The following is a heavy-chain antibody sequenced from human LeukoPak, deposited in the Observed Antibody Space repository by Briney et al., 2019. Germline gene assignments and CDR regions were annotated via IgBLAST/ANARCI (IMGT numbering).Heavy chain of an antibody. J-gene: IGHJ4*02. CDR1: GFTFRNYT. CDR3: AKCAVACYRQHFDY. V-gene: IGHV3-23*01. Sequence: SGGSLRLSCAASGFTFRNYTMSWVRQAPGKGLEWVSAISGSGDSTQYADSVKGRFTISRDNSKNTLYLQMNSLRAEDTAVYYCAKCAVACYRQHFDYWGQGTLVTVSS. CDR2: ISGSGDST. D-gene: IGHD2-2*02.